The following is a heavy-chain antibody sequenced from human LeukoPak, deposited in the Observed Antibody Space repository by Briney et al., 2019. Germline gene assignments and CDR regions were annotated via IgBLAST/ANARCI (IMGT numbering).Heavy chain of an antibody. CDR3: ARALTGVSVRGVIFDY. V-gene: IGHV3-20*04. CDR2: INWNGGST. CDR1: GFTFSSYE. D-gene: IGHD3-10*01. J-gene: IGHJ4*02. Sequence: GGSLRLSCAASGFTFSSYEMNWVRQAPGKGLEWVSGINWNGGSTGYADSVKGRFTISRDNAKNSLYLQMNSLRAEDTALYYCARALTGVSVRGVIFDYWGQGTLVTVSS.